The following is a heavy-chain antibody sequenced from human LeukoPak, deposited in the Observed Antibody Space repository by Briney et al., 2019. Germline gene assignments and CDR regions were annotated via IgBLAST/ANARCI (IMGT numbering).Heavy chain of an antibody. CDR2: ISYDGSDK. D-gene: IGHD3-10*01. J-gene: IGHJ4*02. CDR1: GFTFSNYA. V-gene: IGHV3-30*04. Sequence: GGSLRLSCEAAGFTFSNYAMHWVRQAPGKGLEWVALISYDGSDKYYADSVKGRFTISRDNSKNTLYLQMDSLRAEDTAVYYCAREPLVRGVIGYFDYWGRGTLVTVSS. CDR3: AREPLVRGVIGYFDY.